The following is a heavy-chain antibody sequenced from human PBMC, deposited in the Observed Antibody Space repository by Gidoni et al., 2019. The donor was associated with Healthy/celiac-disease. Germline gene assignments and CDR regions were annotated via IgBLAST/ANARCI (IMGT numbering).Heavy chain of an antibody. D-gene: IGHD3-22*01. Sequence: QVTLKESGPVLVKPTETLTLTCTVSGFPLSNARMGVSWIRQPPGKSLEWLAHIFSNDEKSYSTSLKSRLTISKETSKSQVVLTMTNMDPVDTATYYCARIRRYYDSSGYWGYYFDYWGQGTLVTVSS. CDR1: GFPLSNARMG. J-gene: IGHJ4*02. CDR2: IFSNDEK. CDR3: ARIRRYYDSSGYWGYYFDY. V-gene: IGHV2-26*01.